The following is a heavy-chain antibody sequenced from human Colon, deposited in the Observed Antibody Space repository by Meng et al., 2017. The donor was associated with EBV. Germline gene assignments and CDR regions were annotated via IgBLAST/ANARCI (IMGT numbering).Heavy chain of an antibody. CDR1: GGSVSSGGYY. CDR2: IYYSGST. Sequence: VQLQQAGPCGVKPSHTLSLPCTVSGGSVSSGGYYWTWIRQHPGKGLEWFGHIYYSGSTFYNPSLKRRVIISIDTSKNQFSLNLRSVTAADTAVYYCARVSSGWDYFDYWGQGTLVTVSS. CDR3: ARVSSGWDYFDY. J-gene: IGHJ4*02. D-gene: IGHD6-19*01. V-gene: IGHV4-31*02.